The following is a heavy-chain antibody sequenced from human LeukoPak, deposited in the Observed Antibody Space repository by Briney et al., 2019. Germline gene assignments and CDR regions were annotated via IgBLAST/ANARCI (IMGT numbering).Heavy chain of an antibody. J-gene: IGHJ4*02. CDR3: AKDRTYVATLDY. D-gene: IGHD3-10*02. CDR1: AFTFSIYG. CDR2: VSYDGRNK. Sequence: PGRSLRLSCAASAFTFSIYGMHWVRQAPGKGLEWVAAVSYDGRNKYFTESVKGRFTISRDNSKNTLYLQMNSLRAEDTAVYYCAKDRTYVATLDYWGQGTLVTVSS. V-gene: IGHV3-30*18.